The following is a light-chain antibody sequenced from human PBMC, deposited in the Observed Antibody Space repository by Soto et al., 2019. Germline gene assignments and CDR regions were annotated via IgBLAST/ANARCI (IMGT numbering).Light chain of an antibody. CDR3: SSYTSSSTHYV. V-gene: IGLV2-14*01. CDR2: EVS. Sequence: QSVLTQPASVSGSPGQSITISCTGTSSDVGNYNYVSWYQQYPGRVPKLLIYEVSNRPSGVSNRFSGSKSGNTASLTISGLQAEDEADYYCSSYTSSSTHYVFGTGTKLTVL. J-gene: IGLJ1*01. CDR1: SSDVGNYNY.